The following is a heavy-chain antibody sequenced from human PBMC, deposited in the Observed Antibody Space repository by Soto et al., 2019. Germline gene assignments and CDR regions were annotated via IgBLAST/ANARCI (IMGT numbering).Heavy chain of an antibody. V-gene: IGHV3-53*01. CDR1: GFTVSSSNY. J-gene: IGHJ4*02. Sequence: EVQLVESGGGLIQPGGSLRLSCVVSGFTVSSSNYMSWVRQAPGKGLEWVAVIYTGGTTYYADSVKGRFTISRDNSKNTLYLQMNSLRAEDTAVYYCHGYGYWGQGTLVTVSS. CDR2: IYTGGTT. D-gene: IGHD5-12*01. CDR3: HGYGY.